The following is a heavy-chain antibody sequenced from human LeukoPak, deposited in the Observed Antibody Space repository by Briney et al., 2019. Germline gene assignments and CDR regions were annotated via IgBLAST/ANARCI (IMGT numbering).Heavy chain of an antibody. CDR3: ARAHSGWYMYYFDY. D-gene: IGHD6-19*01. V-gene: IGHV3-13*01. CDR2: IGTAGDT. Sequence: PRGSLRLSCAASGFTFSSYDMHWVRQATGKGLEWVSAIGTAGDTYYPGSVKGRFTTSRENAKNSLYLQMNSLRAGDTAVYYCARAHSGWYMYYFDYWGQGTLVTVSS. J-gene: IGHJ4*02. CDR1: GFTFSSYD.